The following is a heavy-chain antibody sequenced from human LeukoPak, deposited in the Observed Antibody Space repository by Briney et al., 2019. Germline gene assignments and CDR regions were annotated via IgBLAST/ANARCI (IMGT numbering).Heavy chain of an antibody. J-gene: IGHJ5*02. D-gene: IGHD2-21*01. Sequence: AASVKVSCKTSGYSFTDYYMHWGRQAPGQGLEWMGCINPNSGGTSSAQKFQGRVTMTRDTSISTVYMEVSWLTSDDTAIYYCARADRLHGGPYLIGPWGQGTLVTVSS. V-gene: IGHV1-2*02. CDR3: ARADRLHGGPYLIGP. CDR1: GYSFTDYY. CDR2: INPNSGGT.